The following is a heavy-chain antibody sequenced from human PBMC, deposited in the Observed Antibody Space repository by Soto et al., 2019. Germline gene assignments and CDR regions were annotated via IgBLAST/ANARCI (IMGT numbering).Heavy chain of an antibody. CDR3: ARIVVGVTVDL. CDR2: ISHTGDT. D-gene: IGHD1-26*01. Sequence: SETLSLTCTVSDASVWSDSYFWTWIRQPPGKGLEWIAYISHTGDTNYNTSLKSRVTISIDTSRNQFSLTVTSVTAADTAVYFCARIVVGVTVDLWGQGSLVTVSS. CDR1: DASVWSDSYF. V-gene: IGHV4-61*01. J-gene: IGHJ4*02.